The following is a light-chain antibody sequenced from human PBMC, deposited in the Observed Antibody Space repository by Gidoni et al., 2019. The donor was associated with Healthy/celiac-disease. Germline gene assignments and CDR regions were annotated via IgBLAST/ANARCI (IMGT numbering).Light chain of an antibody. CDR3: QKYNSAPQT. V-gene: IGKV1-27*01. CDR2: AAS. Sequence: IKMSASPSSLSASVGDRVTITCRASQGISNYLAWYQQKPGKVPKLLIYAASTLQSGVPSRFSGSGSGTDFTLTISSLQPEDVATYYCQKYNSAPQTFGQGTKVEIK. CDR1: QGISNY. J-gene: IGKJ1*01.